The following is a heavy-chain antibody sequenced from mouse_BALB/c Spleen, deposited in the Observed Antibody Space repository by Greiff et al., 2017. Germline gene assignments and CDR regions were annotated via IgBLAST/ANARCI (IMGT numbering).Heavy chain of an antibody. CDR3: ARLLQGSYYFDY. V-gene: IGHV1-4*01. CDR2: INPSSGYT. CDR1: GYTFTSYT. J-gene: IGHJ2*01. Sequence: VQLQQSGAELARPGASVKMSCKASGYTFTSYTMHWVKQRPGQGLEWIGYINPSSGYTNYNQKFKDKATLTADKSSSTAYMQLSSLTSEDSAVYYCARLLQGSYYFDYWGQGTTLTVSS. D-gene: IGHD1-1*01.